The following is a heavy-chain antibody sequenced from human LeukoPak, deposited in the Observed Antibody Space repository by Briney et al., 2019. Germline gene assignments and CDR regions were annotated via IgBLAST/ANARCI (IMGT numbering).Heavy chain of an antibody. CDR2: IYPGDSDT. CDR3: ARGEMATISPLDY. V-gene: IGHV5-51*01. Sequence: GESLKISCKGSGYSFTSYWIGWVRQIPGKGLEWMGIIYPGDSDTRYSPSFQGQVTISADKSISTAYLQWSSLKASDSDMYYCARGEMATISPLDYWGQGTLVTVSS. D-gene: IGHD5-24*01. CDR1: GYSFTSYW. J-gene: IGHJ4*02.